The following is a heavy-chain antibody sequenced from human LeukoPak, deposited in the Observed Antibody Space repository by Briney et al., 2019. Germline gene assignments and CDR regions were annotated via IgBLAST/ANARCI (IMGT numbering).Heavy chain of an antibody. CDR3: ARGAHSGYSSSWYHY. J-gene: IGHJ4*02. CDR2: IIPIFGTA. CDR1: GGTFSSY. V-gene: IGHV1-69*06. D-gene: IGHD6-13*01. Sequence: SVKVSCKASGGTFSSYISWVRQAPGQGLEWMGGIIPIFGTANYAQKFQGRVTITADKSTSTAYMGLSSLRSEDTAVYYCARGAHSGYSSSWYHYWGQGTLVTVSS.